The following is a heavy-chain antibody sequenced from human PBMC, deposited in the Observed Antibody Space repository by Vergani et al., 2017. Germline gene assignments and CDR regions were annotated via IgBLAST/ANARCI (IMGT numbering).Heavy chain of an antibody. Sequence: QVQLQESGPGLVKPSQTLSLTCTVSGGSISSGSYYWSWIRQPAGKGLEWIGRIYTSGSTNYNPSLKSPVTISVDPSKNQFSLKLSSVTAADTAVYYCAGGGVDTAMVIVHYYYGMDVWGQGTTVTVSS. CDR1: GGSISSGSYY. V-gene: IGHV4-61*02. CDR3: AGGGVDTAMVIVHYYYGMDV. J-gene: IGHJ6*02. D-gene: IGHD5-18*01. CDR2: IYTSGST.